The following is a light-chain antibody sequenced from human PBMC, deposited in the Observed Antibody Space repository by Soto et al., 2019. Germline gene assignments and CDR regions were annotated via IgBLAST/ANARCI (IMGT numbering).Light chain of an antibody. Sequence: DIQMTQSPSTLSASVGDIVTTNCRASQTLSSWMAWYQQKPGKAPKLLIYDASSLESGVRSRCSGSGSETEFTLTIISLEPDEFATYYCQKYNNYWTFGQGTKVDIK. CDR2: DAS. J-gene: IGKJ1*01. CDR3: QKYNNYWT. CDR1: QTLSSW. V-gene: IGKV1-5*01.